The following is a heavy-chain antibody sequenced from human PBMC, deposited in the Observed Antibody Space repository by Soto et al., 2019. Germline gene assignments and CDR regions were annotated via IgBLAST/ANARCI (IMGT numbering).Heavy chain of an antibody. CDR3: TRGDSWGYYGLDI. CDR2: IIPVLDIT. J-gene: IGHJ6*02. Sequence: QVQLVQSGTEVKKPGSSVKVSCKASGHTFNSYSINWVRQAPGQGLEWMGRIIPVLDITNLTHKFQGRVSLTADRSTYTTYMDLSSLRSADTAVYYCTRGDSWGYYGLDIWGQGTTVTVSS. D-gene: IGHD2-21*01. V-gene: IGHV1-69*02. CDR1: GHTFNSYS.